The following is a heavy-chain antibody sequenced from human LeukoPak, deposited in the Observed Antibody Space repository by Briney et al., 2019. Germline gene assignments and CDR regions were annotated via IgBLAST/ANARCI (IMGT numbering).Heavy chain of an antibody. J-gene: IGHJ4*02. V-gene: IGHV3-7*01. CDR2: INQDGTEK. Sequence: GGSLRLSCAASGFTFSSYWMSWVRQAPGKGLEWVANINQDGTEKYYVDSVKGRFTISRDNAKNSLDLQMNSLRVEDTAVYYCAKVAKYYYGSETYYFFEHWGQGTPVTASS. CDR3: AKVAKYYYGSETYYFFEH. CDR1: GFTFSSYW. D-gene: IGHD3-10*01.